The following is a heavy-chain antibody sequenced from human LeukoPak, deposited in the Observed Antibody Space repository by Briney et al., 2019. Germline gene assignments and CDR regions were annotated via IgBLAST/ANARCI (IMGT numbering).Heavy chain of an antibody. CDR3: AADLGYGDYVFDY. J-gene: IGHJ4*02. Sequence: SVKVSCKASGFTFPSSGVQWVRQARGQRLEWIGWIVVGSGNTNYAQKFQERVTITRDMSTSTAYRELSSLRSEDTAVYYCAADLGYGDYVFDYWGQGTLVTVSS. V-gene: IGHV1-58*01. CDR1: GFTFPSSG. CDR2: IVVGSGNT. D-gene: IGHD4-17*01.